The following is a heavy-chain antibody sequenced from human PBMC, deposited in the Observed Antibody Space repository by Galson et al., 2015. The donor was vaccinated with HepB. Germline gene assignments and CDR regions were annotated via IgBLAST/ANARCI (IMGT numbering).Heavy chain of an antibody. V-gene: IGHV1-69*06. CDR1: GGTFSSYA. CDR2: IIPIFGTA. J-gene: IGHJ6*02. CDR3: ASVPTEGGRVVRGVHYYYYYGMDV. Sequence: SVKVSCKASGGTFSSYAISWVRQAPGQGLEWMGGIIPIFGTANYAQKFQGRVTITADKSTSTAYMELSSLRSEDTAVYYCASVPTEGGRVVRGVHYYYYYGMDVWGQGTTVTVSS. D-gene: IGHD3-10*01.